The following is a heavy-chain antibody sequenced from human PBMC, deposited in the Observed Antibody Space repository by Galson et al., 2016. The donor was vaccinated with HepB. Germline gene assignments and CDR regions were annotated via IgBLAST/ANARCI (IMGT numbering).Heavy chain of an antibody. J-gene: IGHJ2*01. CDR3: AHSLYYYDSSGPHWYFDL. D-gene: IGHD3-22*01. V-gene: IGHV2-5*02. Sequence: PALVKPTQTLTLTCTFSGFSLSTSGVGVGWIRQPPGKALEWLALIYWDDDKRYSPSLKSRLTITKDTSKNQVVLTMTNMDPVDTATYYCAHSLYYYDSSGPHWYFDLWGRGTLVTVSS. CDR2: IYWDDDK. CDR1: GFSLSTSGVG.